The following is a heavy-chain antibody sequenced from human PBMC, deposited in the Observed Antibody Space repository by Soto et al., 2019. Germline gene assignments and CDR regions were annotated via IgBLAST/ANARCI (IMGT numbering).Heavy chain of an antibody. Sequence: GGSLRLSCAASGFTFDDYAMHWVRQAPGKGLEWVSGISWNSGSIGYADSVKGRFTISRDNAKNSLYLQMDSLRAEDTALYYCAKARIAVAGTPGAFDIWGQGTMVTVSS. CDR1: GFTFDDYA. J-gene: IGHJ3*02. CDR2: ISWNSGSI. V-gene: IGHV3-9*01. CDR3: AKARIAVAGTPGAFDI. D-gene: IGHD6-19*01.